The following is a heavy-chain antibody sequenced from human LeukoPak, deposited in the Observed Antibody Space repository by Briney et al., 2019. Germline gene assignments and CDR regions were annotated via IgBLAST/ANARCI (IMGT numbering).Heavy chain of an antibody. J-gene: IGHJ6*03. Sequence: GGSLRLSCAASRFTFSNYWMSWVRQAPGKGLEWVANINQDGSERYYVDSVKGRFTISRDNAKRSLYLQMKSLRAEDTAVYYCARDGARIVGADHYYYMDVWGKGTTVTVSS. CDR1: RFTFSNYW. V-gene: IGHV3-7*03. CDR2: INQDGSER. D-gene: IGHD1-26*01. CDR3: ARDGARIVGADHYYYMDV.